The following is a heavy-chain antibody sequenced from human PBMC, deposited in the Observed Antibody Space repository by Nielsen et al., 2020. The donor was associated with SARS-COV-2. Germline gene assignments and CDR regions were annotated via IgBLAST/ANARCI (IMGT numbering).Heavy chain of an antibody. V-gene: IGHV3-23*01. CDR1: GFTFSTFV. Sequence: GESLKISCAASGFTFSTFVMTWVRQAPGKGLEWVSGIRPDDGKTFYADYVKGRFTISRDNSKGMLYLQMNSLRAEDTAVYYCARRTAVRGVLGFYNLDVWGQGTTVTVSS. J-gene: IGHJ6*02. D-gene: IGHD3-10*01. CDR3: ARRTAVRGVLGFYNLDV. CDR2: IRPDDGKT.